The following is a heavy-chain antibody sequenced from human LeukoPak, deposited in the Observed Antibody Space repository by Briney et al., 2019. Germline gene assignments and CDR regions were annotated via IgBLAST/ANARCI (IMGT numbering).Heavy chain of an antibody. CDR1: SLTFNSYA. Sequence: PGGSLRLSCEVSSLTFNSYAIHWVRQDPGKGLQWLAVMSIDGSKTSYVESVKGRFTIFRDNSKKTVYLQMNSLRAEGTAVYYCARGKTDQQGWLEYYYYMDVWGKGTTVTVSS. J-gene: IGHJ6*03. CDR3: ARGKTDQQGWLEYYYYMDV. D-gene: IGHD6-19*01. V-gene: IGHV3-30*04. CDR2: MSIDGSKT.